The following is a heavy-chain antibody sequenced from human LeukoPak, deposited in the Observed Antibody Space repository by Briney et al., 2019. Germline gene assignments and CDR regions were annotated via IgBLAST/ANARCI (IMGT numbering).Heavy chain of an antibody. CDR2: IYYSGST. CDR1: GGSISSGSYY. J-gene: IGHJ4*02. D-gene: IGHD6-19*01. Sequence: SQTLSLTCTVSGGSISSGSYYWSWIRQPAGKGLEWIGYIYYSGSTNYNPSLKSRVTISVDTSKNQFSLKLSSVTAADTAVYYCARGTGGWYGKHFDYWGQGTLVTVSS. CDR3: ARGTGGWYGKHFDY. V-gene: IGHV4-61*09.